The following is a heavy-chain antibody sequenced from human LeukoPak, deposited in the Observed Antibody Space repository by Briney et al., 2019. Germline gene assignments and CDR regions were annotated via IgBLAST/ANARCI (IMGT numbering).Heavy chain of an antibody. V-gene: IGHV4-59*12. D-gene: IGHD6-6*01. J-gene: IGHJ3*02. Sequence: PSETLSLTCTVSGGSISSYYWSWIRQPPGKGLEWIGYIYYSGSTNYNPSLKSRVTISVDTSKNQFSLKLSSVTAADTAVYYCATKRGAARRGAFDIWGQGTMVTVSS. CDR2: IYYSGST. CDR1: GGSISSYY. CDR3: ATKRGAARRGAFDI.